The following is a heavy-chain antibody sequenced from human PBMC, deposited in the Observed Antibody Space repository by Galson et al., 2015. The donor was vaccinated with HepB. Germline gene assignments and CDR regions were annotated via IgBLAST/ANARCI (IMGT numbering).Heavy chain of an antibody. D-gene: IGHD3-3*01. V-gene: IGHV3-30-3*01. J-gene: IGHJ3*02. CDR1: GFTFSSYA. CDR2: ISYDGSNK. CDR3: ARARSVGKSQYYDFWSGYPDAFDI. Sequence: SLRLSCAASGFTFSSYAMHWVRQAPGKGLEWVAVISYDGSNKYYADSVKGRFTISRDNSKNTLYLQMNSLRAEDTAVYYCARARSVGKSQYYDFWSGYPDAFDIWGQGTMVTVSS.